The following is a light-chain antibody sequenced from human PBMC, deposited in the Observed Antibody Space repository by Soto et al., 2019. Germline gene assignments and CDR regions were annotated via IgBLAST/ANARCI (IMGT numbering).Light chain of an antibody. V-gene: IGKV3-20*01. Sequence: EIVLTQSPGTLSLSPGERGTLSCRASQRVSSSYLAWYQHKPGQAPRLLIYGTSSRATGIPDRFSGSGSGTDFTLTISRLEPEDFAVYYCQQYGSSLWTFGQGTKVEIK. CDR2: GTS. CDR1: QRVSSSY. J-gene: IGKJ1*01. CDR3: QQYGSSLWT.